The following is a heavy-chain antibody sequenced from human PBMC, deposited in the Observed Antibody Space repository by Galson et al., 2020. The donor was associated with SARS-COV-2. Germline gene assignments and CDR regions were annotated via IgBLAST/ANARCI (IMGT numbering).Heavy chain of an antibody. J-gene: IGHJ4*02. CDR1: GFTFSRYW. CDR3: ARDYPDY. V-gene: IGHV3-7*03. CDR2: IKQDGSEK. Sequence: GGSLRLSCAASGFTFSRYWMTWVRQAPGKGLEWVSQIKQDGSEKNYVDSVKGRFTISRDNAKNSLYLQMNSLRAEDTAVYYCARDYPDYWGQGTLVTVSS.